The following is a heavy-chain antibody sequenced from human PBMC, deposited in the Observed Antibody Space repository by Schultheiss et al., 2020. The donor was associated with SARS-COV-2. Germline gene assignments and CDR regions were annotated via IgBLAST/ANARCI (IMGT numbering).Heavy chain of an antibody. J-gene: IGHJ4*02. D-gene: IGHD3-3*01. V-gene: IGHV3-9*01. CDR3: AKDIGDITIFGVVTGFDY. Sequence: GGSLRLSCAASGFTFSSYDMHWVRQAPGKGLEWVSGISWNSGSIGYADSVKGRFTISRDNAKNSLYLQMNSLRAEDTALYYCAKDIGDITIFGVVTGFDYWGQGTLVTVSS. CDR2: ISWNSGSI. CDR1: GFTFSSYD.